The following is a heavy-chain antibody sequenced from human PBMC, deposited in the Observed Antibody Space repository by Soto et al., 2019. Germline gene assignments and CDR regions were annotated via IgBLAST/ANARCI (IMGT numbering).Heavy chain of an antibody. CDR1: GYTFTSYG. D-gene: IGHD3-22*01. J-gene: IGHJ5*02. Sequence: QVQLVQSGAEVKKPGASVKVSCKASGYTFTSYGNSWVRQAPGQGLEWMGWINTYKGNTNYAQKLQGRVTMTTDTATSTAYMELRSLRSDDTAVYYCARVKGSGYHNWFDPWGQGTLVTVSS. CDR3: ARVKGSGYHNWFDP. CDR2: INTYKGNT. V-gene: IGHV1-18*01.